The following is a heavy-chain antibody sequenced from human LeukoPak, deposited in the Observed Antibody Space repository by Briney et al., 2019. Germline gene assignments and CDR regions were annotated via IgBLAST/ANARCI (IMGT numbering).Heavy chain of an antibody. J-gene: IGHJ5*02. CDR1: GYTFTIND. CDR3: ARGHYDSSGYYIWFDP. V-gene: IGHV1-8*01. CDR2: MNPNSGKT. D-gene: IGHD3-22*01. Sequence: ASVKVSCKASGYTFTINDINWVRQATGQGLEWMGWMNPNSGKTGYAQKFQGRVTMTRNISISTAHMELSGLRSEDTAVYYCARGHYDSSGYYIWFDPWGQGTLVTVSS.